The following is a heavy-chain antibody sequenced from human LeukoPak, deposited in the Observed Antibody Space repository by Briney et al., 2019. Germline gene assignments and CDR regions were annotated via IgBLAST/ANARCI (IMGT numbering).Heavy chain of an antibody. Sequence: PGESLQISCQGSGSSFTNYWIGWVRQLPGKGLEWVGIIYPGDSDTSYDPSFQGQVTISADKSITTAYLQWSSLKASDTAMYYCARRPKYKSGCHFDYWGQGTLVTVSS. D-gene: IGHD3-22*01. CDR1: GSSFTNYW. V-gene: IGHV5-51*01. CDR3: ARRPKYKSGCHFDY. CDR2: IYPGDSDT. J-gene: IGHJ4*02.